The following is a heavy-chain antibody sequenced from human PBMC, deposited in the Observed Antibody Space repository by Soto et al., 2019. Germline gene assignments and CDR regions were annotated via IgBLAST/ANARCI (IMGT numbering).Heavy chain of an antibody. CDR3: AKGPFQWELPYFYYYGMDV. V-gene: IGHV3-23*01. D-gene: IGHD1-26*01. CDR1: GFTFRSYA. CDR2: ISGSGGST. Sequence: GGSLRLSCGASGFTFRSYARSWVRQAPGKGLEWVSAISGSGGSTYYADSVKGRFTISRDNSKNTLYPQMNSLRAEDTAVYYCAKGPFQWELPYFYYYGMDVWGQGTTVTVSS. J-gene: IGHJ6*02.